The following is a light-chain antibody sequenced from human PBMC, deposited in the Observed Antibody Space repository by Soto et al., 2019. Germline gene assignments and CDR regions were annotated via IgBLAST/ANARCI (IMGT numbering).Light chain of an antibody. CDR3: QQRGNWPQT. J-gene: IGKJ1*01. Sequence: EIALTQSPATLSLSPGERATLSCRASQSVSSYLAWYQHKPGQAPRLLIYDASNRATGIPARFSGSGSGTDFTLTISSLEPDDFAVYYCQQRGNWPQTFGQGTKVEIK. V-gene: IGKV3-11*01. CDR1: QSVSSY. CDR2: DAS.